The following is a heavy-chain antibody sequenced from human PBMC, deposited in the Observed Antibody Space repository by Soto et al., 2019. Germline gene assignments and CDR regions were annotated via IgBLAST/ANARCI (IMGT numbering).Heavy chain of an antibody. CDR2: ISYDGSNK. D-gene: IGHD6-19*01. Sequence: PGGSLRLSCAASGFTFSSYGMHWVRQAPGKGLEWVAVISYDGSNKYYADSVKGRFTISRDNSKNTLYLQMNSLRAEDTAVYYCAKRLEAVAYYYYYGMDVWGQGTTVTVSS. V-gene: IGHV3-30*18. J-gene: IGHJ6*02. CDR3: AKRLEAVAYYYYYGMDV. CDR1: GFTFSSYG.